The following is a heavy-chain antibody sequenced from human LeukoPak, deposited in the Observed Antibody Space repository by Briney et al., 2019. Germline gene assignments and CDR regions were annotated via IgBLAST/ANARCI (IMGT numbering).Heavy chain of an antibody. CDR3: ARDHCSANSCYEDYYNGVDV. D-gene: IGHD2-2*01. J-gene: IGHJ6*02. CDR2: INPYSGGT. Sequence: ASVKVSCKASGYTFTDYYLQWVRQAPGQGLEWMGWINPYSGGTEYAQTFQGRVTMTRDMSISTAYMELSRLRSDDTAVYYCARDHCSANSCYEDYYNGVDVWGQGTTVTVSS. CDR1: GYTFTDYY. V-gene: IGHV1-2*02.